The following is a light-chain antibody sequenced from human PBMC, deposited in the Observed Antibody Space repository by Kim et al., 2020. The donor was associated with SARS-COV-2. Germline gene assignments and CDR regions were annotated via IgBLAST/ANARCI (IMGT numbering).Light chain of an antibody. CDR1: SSDVGNYNY. Sequence: QSALTQPPSASGSPGQSITISCTGTSSDVGNYNYVSWYQQRPGKVPRLLIYRVNERPSGVPDRFSGSKSGNTASLTVSGLQAEDEGHYFCSSYVGTEKPYVFGTGTKVTVL. CDR3: SSYVGTEKPYV. V-gene: IGLV2-8*01. CDR2: RVN. J-gene: IGLJ1*01.